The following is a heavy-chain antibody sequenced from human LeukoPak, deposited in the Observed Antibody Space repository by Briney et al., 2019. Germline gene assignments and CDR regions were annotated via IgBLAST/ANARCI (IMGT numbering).Heavy chain of an antibody. D-gene: IGHD2-2*01. CDR2: IYYSGST. CDR1: GGSISSYY. Sequence: SETLSLTCTVSGGSISSYYWSWIRQPPGKGLEWIGYIYYSGSTNYNPSLKSRVTISVDTSKNQFSLKLSSVTAADTAVYYCARAFRCSSTSCSYYFDYWGQGTLVTVSS. J-gene: IGHJ4*02. V-gene: IGHV4-59*08. CDR3: ARAFRCSSTSCSYYFDY.